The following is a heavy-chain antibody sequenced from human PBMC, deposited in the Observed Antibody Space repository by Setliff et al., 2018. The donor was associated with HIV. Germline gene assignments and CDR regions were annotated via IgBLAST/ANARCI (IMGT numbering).Heavy chain of an antibody. V-gene: IGHV4-4*09. D-gene: IGHD2-8*01. CDR1: GAGISGYS. Sequence: PSETLSLTCIVSGAGISGYSWSWIRQPPGKGLEWIGDIDSNGRPNYNTSLNSRLTVSADPSKNQISMKLSSVTAADTAIYYCARLCSNGVCRPVGDHVFDVWGQGT. CDR2: IDSNGRP. J-gene: IGHJ3*01. CDR3: ARLCSNGVCRPVGDHVFDV.